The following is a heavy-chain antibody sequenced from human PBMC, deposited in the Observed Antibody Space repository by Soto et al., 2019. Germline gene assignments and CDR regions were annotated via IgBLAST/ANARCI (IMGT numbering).Heavy chain of an antibody. CDR1: GGTFSSYA. V-gene: IGHV1-69*12. J-gene: IGHJ6*02. D-gene: IGHD1-26*01. CDR3: ARVMGATPHYYGMDV. CDR2: IIPIFGTA. Sequence: QVQLVQSGAEVKKPGSSVKVSCKASGGTFSSYAISWVRQAPGQGLEWMGGIIPIFGTANYAQKFQGRVTIXXDXSXXTAYMELSSLRSEDTAVYYCARVMGATPHYYGMDVWGQGTTVTVSS.